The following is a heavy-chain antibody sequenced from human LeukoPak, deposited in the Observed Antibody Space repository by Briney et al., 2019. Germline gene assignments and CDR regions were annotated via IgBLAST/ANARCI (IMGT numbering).Heavy chain of an antibody. CDR3: ASIGYADY. CDR2: SRHKAGSYTT. D-gene: IGHD2-8*01. V-gene: IGHV3-72*01. CDR1: GFTFSDYY. Sequence: AGGSLRLSCAASGFTFSDYYMSWIRQAPGKGLEWVGRSRHKAGSYTTEYAASVKGRFTISRDDSKSSLYLQMNSLITEDTAVYYCASIGYADYWGQGTLVTVSS. J-gene: IGHJ4*02.